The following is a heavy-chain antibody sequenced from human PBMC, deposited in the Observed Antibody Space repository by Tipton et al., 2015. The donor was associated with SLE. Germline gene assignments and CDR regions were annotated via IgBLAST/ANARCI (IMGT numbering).Heavy chain of an antibody. CDR1: GFTFSNYA. CDR3: ARDSPGY. Sequence: SLRLSCAASGFTFSNYAMHWVRQAPGKGLEWVALISYDGSDKYHADSVKGRFTISRDNSKNTLYLQMNSLRAEDTAVYYCARDSPGYWGQGTLVTVSS. V-gene: IGHV3-30*04. CDR2: ISYDGSDK. J-gene: IGHJ4*02.